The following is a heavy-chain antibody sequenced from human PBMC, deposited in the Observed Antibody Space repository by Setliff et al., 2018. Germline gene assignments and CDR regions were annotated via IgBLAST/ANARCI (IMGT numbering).Heavy chain of an antibody. CDR1: GFTFGDYA. V-gene: IGHV3-49*04. CDR3: TRLWFGESYFDY. J-gene: IGHJ4*02. CDR2: IRSKAYGGTT. D-gene: IGHD3-10*01. Sequence: GGSLRLSCTASGFTFGDYAMSWVRQAPGKGLEWVGFIRSKAYGGTTEYAASVKGRFTISRDDSKSIAYLQMNSLKTEDTAVYYCTRLWFGESYFDYWGQGTLVTVS.